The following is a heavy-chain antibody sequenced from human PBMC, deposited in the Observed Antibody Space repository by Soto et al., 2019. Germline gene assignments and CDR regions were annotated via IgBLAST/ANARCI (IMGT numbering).Heavy chain of an antibody. CDR1: GHSISSGYY. Sequence: SETLSLTCAVSGHSISSGYYWGWIRQPPGKGLEWIGSFYHSGSTYYNPSLKSRVTISVDTSKNQFSLKLNSVTAADTAVYYCARGQLISNYWGQGTLVTVSS. CDR3: ARGQLISNY. D-gene: IGHD3-3*02. V-gene: IGHV4-38-2*01. J-gene: IGHJ4*02. CDR2: FYHSGST.